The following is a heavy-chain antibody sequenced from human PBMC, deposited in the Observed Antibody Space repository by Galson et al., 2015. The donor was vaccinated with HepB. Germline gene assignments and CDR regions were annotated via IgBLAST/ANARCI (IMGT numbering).Heavy chain of an antibody. Sequence: LRLSCAASGFPFSSYAMHWVRQAPGKGLEWVAVISYDGSNKYYADSVKGRFTISRDNSKNTLYLQMNSLRAEDTAVYYCARSSGSYYVGDAFDIWGQGTMVTVSS. V-gene: IGHV3-30*04. CDR3: ARSSGSYYVGDAFDI. J-gene: IGHJ3*02. CDR1: GFPFSSYA. CDR2: ISYDGSNK. D-gene: IGHD3-10*01.